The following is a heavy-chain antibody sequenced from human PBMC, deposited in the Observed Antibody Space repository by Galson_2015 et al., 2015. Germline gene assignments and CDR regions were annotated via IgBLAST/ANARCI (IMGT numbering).Heavy chain of an antibody. Sequence: SLRLSCAASGFTFSDYSMHWARQAPGKGLEWVAVISYDGSKKFYAESVKGRFTISRDNFKSTLDLQMNSLRAEDAAVYYCAREYCSGGSCYSSALDAFDIWGQGTLVTVSS. V-gene: IGHV3-30*01. CDR2: ISYDGSKK. D-gene: IGHD2-15*01. CDR3: AREYCSGGSCYSSALDAFDI. J-gene: IGHJ3*02. CDR1: GFTFSDYS.